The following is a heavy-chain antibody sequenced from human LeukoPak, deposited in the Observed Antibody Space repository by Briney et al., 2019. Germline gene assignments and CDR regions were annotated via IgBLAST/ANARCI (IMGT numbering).Heavy chain of an antibody. CDR1: GFTVSSNY. CDR3: ARDQRGDGINYFDY. D-gene: IGHD1-14*01. V-gene: IGHV3-53*01. Sequence: GGSLRLSCAASGFTVSSNYMSWVRQAPGKGLEWVSVIYSGGNTYYADSVKGRFTISSDNSKNTLYLRMNGPRAENTAVYYCARDQRGDGINYFDYWGQGTLVTVSS. J-gene: IGHJ4*02. CDR2: IYSGGNT.